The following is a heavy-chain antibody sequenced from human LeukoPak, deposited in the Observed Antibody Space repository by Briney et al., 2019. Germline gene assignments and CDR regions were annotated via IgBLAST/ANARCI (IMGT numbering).Heavy chain of an antibody. J-gene: IGHJ6*02. CDR1: GGSSSSGGYS. Sequence: SQTLSLTCAVSGGSSSSGGYSWSWIRQPPGKGLEWIGYIYYSGSTYYNPSLKSRVTISVDTSKNQFSLKLSSVTAADTAVYYCARVGEDYDILTGLDGYYYYGMDVWGQGTTVTVSS. V-gene: IGHV4-30-4*01. D-gene: IGHD3-9*01. CDR2: IYYSGST. CDR3: ARVGEDYDILTGLDGYYYYGMDV.